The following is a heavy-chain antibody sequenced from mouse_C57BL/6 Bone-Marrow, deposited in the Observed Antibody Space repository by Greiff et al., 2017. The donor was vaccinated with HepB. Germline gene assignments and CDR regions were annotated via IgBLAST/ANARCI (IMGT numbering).Heavy chain of an antibody. CDR2: IDPSDSYT. CDR1: GYTFTSCW. Sequence: VQLQQPGAELVKPGASVKLSCKASGYTFTSCWMQWVKQRPGQGLEWIGEIDPSDSYTNYNQKFKGKATLTVDTSSSTAYMQLSSLTSEDSAVYYCAREGEYFDYWGQGTTLTVSS. J-gene: IGHJ2*01. V-gene: IGHV1-50*01. CDR3: AREGEYFDY.